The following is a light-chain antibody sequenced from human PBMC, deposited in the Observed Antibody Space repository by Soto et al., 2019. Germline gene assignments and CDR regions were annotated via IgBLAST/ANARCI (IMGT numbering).Light chain of an antibody. Sequence: QSVLTQPPSVSGSPAQSVTISCTGTSSDVGSYNRVSWYQQPPGTAPKLMIYEVSNRPSGVPDRFSGSKSGNTASLTISGLQAEDEADYYCSSYTTSSPYVFGTGTKVTVL. CDR3: SSYTTSSPYV. CDR1: SSDVGSYNR. J-gene: IGLJ1*01. CDR2: EVS. V-gene: IGLV2-18*02.